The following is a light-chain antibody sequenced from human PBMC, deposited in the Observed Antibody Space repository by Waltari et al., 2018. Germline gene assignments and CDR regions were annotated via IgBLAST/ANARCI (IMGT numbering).Light chain of an antibody. CDR1: SGSLSTTSY. CDR2: KGN. Sequence: QTVVTQEPSLSVSPGGTVTLTCALSSGSLSTTSYATWYQQTPGQAPRTLVYKGNARSSGVPDRFSGSILGNTAARTITGAQADDESDYYCALYMGSGIWVFGGGTRLTVL. CDR3: ALYMGSGIWV. V-gene: IGLV8-61*01. J-gene: IGLJ3*02.